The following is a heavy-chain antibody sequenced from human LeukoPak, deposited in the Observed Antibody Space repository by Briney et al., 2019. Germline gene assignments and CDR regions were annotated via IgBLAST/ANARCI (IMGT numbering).Heavy chain of an antibody. CDR2: IIPIFGTA. CDR1: GGTFSSYA. Sequence: SVKVSCKASGGTFSSYAISWVRQAPGQGLEWXXXIIPIFGTANYAQKFQGRVTITADKSTSTAYMELSSLRSEDTAVYYCARGSDGSGSLVGTWGQGTLVTVSS. J-gene: IGHJ5*02. V-gene: IGHV1-69*06. D-gene: IGHD3-10*01. CDR3: ARGSDGSGSLVGT.